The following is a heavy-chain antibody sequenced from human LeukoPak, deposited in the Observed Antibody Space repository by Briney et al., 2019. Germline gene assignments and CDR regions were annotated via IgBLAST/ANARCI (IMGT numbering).Heavy chain of an antibody. CDR1: GGSISSYY. D-gene: IGHD3-22*01. J-gene: IGHJ4*02. CDR3: ARARKVGPYYYDSSGSHFDY. CDR2: IYYSGST. Sequence: PSETLSPTCTVSGGSISSYYWSWIRQPPGKGLEWIGYIYYSGSTNYNPSLKSRVTISVDTSKNQFSLKLSSVTAADTAVYYCARARKVGPYYYDSSGSHFDYWGQGTLVTVSS. V-gene: IGHV4-59*01.